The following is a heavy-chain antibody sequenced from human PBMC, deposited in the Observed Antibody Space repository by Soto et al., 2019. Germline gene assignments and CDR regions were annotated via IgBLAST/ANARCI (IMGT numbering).Heavy chain of an antibody. V-gene: IGHV2-5*02. J-gene: IGHJ4*02. CDR2: IYWDDDK. Sequence: QITLKESGPTLVKPTQTLTLTCTFSGFSLSSTRMAVGWIRQPPGKALEWLALIYWDDDKRYSPFLKSRLTIPKDTSKNQVVLTMSNMDPVDTARYYCAHIVVAGLGYYFEYWGQGTLVTVSS. CDR3: AHIVVAGLGYYFEY. D-gene: IGHD6-19*01. CDR1: GFSLSSTRMA.